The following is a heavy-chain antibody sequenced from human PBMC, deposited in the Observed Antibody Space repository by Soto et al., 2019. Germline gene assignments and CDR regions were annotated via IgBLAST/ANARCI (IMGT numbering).Heavy chain of an antibody. CDR1: GGSISSGGYY. D-gene: IGHD4-17*01. CDR3: ATLSTVTPQSYFDY. V-gene: IGHV4-31*03. J-gene: IGHJ4*02. Sequence: SETLSLTCTVSGGSISSGGYYWSWIRQHPGKGLEWIGYIYYSGSTYYNPSLKSRVTISVDTSKNQFSLKLSSVTAADTAVYYCATLSTVTPQSYFDYWGQGTLVTVSS. CDR2: IYYSGST.